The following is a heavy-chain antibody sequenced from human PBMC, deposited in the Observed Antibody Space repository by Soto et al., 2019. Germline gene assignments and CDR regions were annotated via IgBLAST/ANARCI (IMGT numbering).Heavy chain of an antibody. CDR1: GGSFRGYV. V-gene: IGHV1-69*06. J-gene: IGHJ5*02. Sequence: SVKVSCKASGGSFRGYVISWVRQAPGQGLEWMGGIIPIFGTANYAQKFQGRITISADKSTSTAYMELSSLRSEDTAVYYCARHNAPLIILDVDAHNWFDAWGQGILATV. CDR3: ARHNAPLIILDVDAHNWFDA. D-gene: IGHD3-10*01. CDR2: IIPIFGTA.